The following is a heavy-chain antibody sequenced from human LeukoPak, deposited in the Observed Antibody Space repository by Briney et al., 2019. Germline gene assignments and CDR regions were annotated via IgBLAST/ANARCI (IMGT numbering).Heavy chain of an antibody. D-gene: IGHD6-13*01. CDR2: IGVGSSSQ. Sequence: PGGSLRLSCAASGFTFSYYAMNWVRHAPGKGLEWVSYIGVGSSSQYYGDSVKGRFTISRDDAKNSVYLQMNSLRAEDTAVYYCARVGDSSTWLYYFDYWGQGTLVTVSS. CDR3: ARVGDSSTWLYYFDY. CDR1: GFTFSYYA. J-gene: IGHJ4*02. V-gene: IGHV3-48*01.